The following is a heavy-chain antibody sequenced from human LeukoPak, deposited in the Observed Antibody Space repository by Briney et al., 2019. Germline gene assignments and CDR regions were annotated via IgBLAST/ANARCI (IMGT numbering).Heavy chain of an antibody. CDR2: INQDGSEE. Sequence: PGGSLRLSCAASGFTFSNYWMTWVRQAPGKGLEWVAHINQDGSEEHYMDSAKARFTISRDNAKNSLSLQMNSLRAEDTAVYYCAEDPHYDSSGHSFDPWGQGTLVTVSS. CDR1: GFTFSNYW. D-gene: IGHD3-22*01. V-gene: IGHV3-7*03. J-gene: IGHJ5*02. CDR3: AEDPHYDSSGHSFDP.